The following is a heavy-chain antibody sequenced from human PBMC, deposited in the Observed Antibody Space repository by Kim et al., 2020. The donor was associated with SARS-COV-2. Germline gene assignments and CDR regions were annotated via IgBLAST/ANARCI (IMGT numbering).Heavy chain of an antibody. V-gene: IGHV4-61*01. CDR1: GGSVSSGSYY. Sequence: SETLSLTCTVSGGSVSSGSYYWSWIRQPPGKGLEWIGYIYYSGSTNYNPSLKSRVTISVDTSKNQFSLKLSSVTAADTAVYYCARVKGQLVHLDYWGQGTLVTVSS. CDR2: IYYSGST. D-gene: IGHD6-6*01. CDR3: ARVKGQLVHLDY. J-gene: IGHJ4*02.